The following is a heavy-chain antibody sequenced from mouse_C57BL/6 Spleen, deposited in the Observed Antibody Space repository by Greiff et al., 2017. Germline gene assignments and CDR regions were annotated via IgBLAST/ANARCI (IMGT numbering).Heavy chain of an antibody. V-gene: IGHV1-15*01. Sequence: QSGAELVRPGASVTLSCKASGYTFTDYEMHWVKQTPVHGLEWIGAIDPETGGTAYNQKFKGKAILTADKSSSTAYMELRSLTSEDSAVYYCTATLAMDYWGQGTSVTVSS. J-gene: IGHJ4*01. CDR1: GYTFTDYE. CDR3: TATLAMDY. CDR2: IDPETGGT. D-gene: IGHD6-1*01.